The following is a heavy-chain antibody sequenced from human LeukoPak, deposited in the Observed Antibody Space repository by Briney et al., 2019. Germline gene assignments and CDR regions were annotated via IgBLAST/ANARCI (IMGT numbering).Heavy chain of an antibody. CDR1: GYTFTGYY. V-gene: IGHV1-2*06. J-gene: IGHJ6*03. CDR2: INPNSGGT. D-gene: IGHD3-9*01. CDR3: ARDIYYDILTGYLTSYYYYYMDV. Sequence: GASVKVSCKASGYTFTGYYIHWVRQAPGQGLEWMGLINPNSGGTNYAQKFQGRVTMTRDTSISTAYMELSRLRSDDTAVYYCARDIYYDILTGYLTSYYYYYMDVWGKGTTVTVSS.